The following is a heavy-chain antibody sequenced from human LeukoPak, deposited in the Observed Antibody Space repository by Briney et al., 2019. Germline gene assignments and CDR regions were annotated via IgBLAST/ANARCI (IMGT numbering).Heavy chain of an antibody. CDR2: IYYSGST. D-gene: IGHD5-18*01. CDR1: GGSIRSGDYY. J-gene: IGHJ6*02. V-gene: IGHV4-30-4*01. Sequence: PSETLSLTCTVSGGSIRSGDYYWSWIRQPPGKGLEWIGYIYYSGSTYYNPSLKSRVTISVDTSKNQFSLKLSSVTAADTAVYYCARGGGYSYGNLYYYYGMDVWGQGTTVTVSS. CDR3: ARGGGYSYGNLYYYYGMDV.